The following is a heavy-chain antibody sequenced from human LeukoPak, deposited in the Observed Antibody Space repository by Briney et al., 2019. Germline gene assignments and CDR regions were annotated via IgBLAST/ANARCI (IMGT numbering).Heavy chain of an antibody. CDR3: ARNGGVDRPGLIRNYFDY. CDR2: INPNSGGT. J-gene: IGHJ4*02. D-gene: IGHD2-8*02. Sequence: ASVKVSCKASGYTFTGYYMHWVRQAPGQGLEWMGWINPNSGGTNYAQKFQGGVTMTRDTSISTAYMELSRLRSDDTAVYYCARNGGVDRPGLIRNYFDYWGQGTLVTVSS. V-gene: IGHV1-2*02. CDR1: GYTFTGYY.